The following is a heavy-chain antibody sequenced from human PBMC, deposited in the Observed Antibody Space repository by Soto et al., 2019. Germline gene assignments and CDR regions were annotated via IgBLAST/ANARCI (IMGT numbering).Heavy chain of an antibody. CDR2: INPKSGDT. CDR3: ASGGKFTDAFDI. V-gene: IGHV1-2*02. J-gene: IGHJ3*02. Sequence: ASVKVSCKASGYTFSDYYIHWVRQAPGQGLEWMGRINPKSGDTNYVQKFQGRVTLTRDTSTSTVYMELSSLRSEDTAVYYCASGGKFTDAFDIWGQGTMVTVSS. CDR1: GYTFSDYY.